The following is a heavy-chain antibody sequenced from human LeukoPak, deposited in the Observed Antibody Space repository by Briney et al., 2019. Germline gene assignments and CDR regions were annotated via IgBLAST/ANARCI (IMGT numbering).Heavy chain of an antibody. D-gene: IGHD6-6*01. V-gene: IGHV4-4*02. CDR2: IYHSGST. CDR1: GGSISSSNW. Sequence: SETLSLTCAVSGGSISSSNWWSWVRQPPGKGLEWIGEIYHSGSTNYNPSLKSRVTISVDKSKNQFSLKLSSVAAADTAVYYCARGAIAARPNLDYWGQGTLVTVSS. J-gene: IGHJ4*02. CDR3: ARGAIAARPNLDY.